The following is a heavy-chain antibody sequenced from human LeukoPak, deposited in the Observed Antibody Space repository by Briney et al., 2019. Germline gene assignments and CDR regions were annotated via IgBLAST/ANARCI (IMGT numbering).Heavy chain of an antibody. Sequence: SETLSLTCAVYGGSFSVYYWSWIRQPQGKGLEWIGEINHSGSTNYNPSLKSRVTISVDTSKNQFSLKLSSVTAADTAVYYCARRWSHFDYWGQGTLVTVSS. J-gene: IGHJ4*02. CDR1: GGSFSVYY. D-gene: IGHD6-13*01. CDR2: INHSGST. CDR3: ARRWSHFDY. V-gene: IGHV4-34*01.